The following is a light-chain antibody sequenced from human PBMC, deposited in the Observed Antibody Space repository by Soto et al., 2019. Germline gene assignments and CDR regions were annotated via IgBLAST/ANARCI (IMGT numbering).Light chain of an antibody. CDR1: QSVSIH. V-gene: IGKV3-11*01. Sequence: EIVLSQSAATLSLSPGERASLSCRASQSVSIHLAWYQQKPGQAPRLLIYDASNRATGIPARFSGSGSGTDFTLTISSLEPEDFAVYYCQQRSNWPPITFGQGTRLEI. CDR2: DAS. CDR3: QQRSNWPPIT. J-gene: IGKJ5*01.